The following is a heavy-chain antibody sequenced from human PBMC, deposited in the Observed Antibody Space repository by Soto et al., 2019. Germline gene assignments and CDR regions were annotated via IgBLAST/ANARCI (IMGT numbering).Heavy chain of an antibody. V-gene: IGHV3-15*01. CDR2: IKSKLRDGET. CDR3: CADGTNYGSFDC. Sequence: GGSLRLSCAASGFRFSDAWMTWVRQVPGRGLEWVGRIKSKLRDGETDYAAAVKGRFTISRDDSKSTLYLHMHSLTAEDTAVYYCCADGTNYGSFDCWGQGALVTVSS. CDR1: GFRFSDAW. J-gene: IGHJ4*02. D-gene: IGHD1-1*01.